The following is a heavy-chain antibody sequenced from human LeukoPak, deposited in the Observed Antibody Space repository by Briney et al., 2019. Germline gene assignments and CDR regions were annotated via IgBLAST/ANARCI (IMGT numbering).Heavy chain of an antibody. J-gene: IGHJ6*03. CDR2: ISSSGSTI. CDR3: AREDYGSGSYTSDYYYMDV. D-gene: IGHD3-10*01. Sequence: AGGSLRLSCAASGFTFSDYYMSWIRQAPGKGLEWVSYISSSGSTIYYADSAKGRFTISRDNAKNSLYLQMNSLRAEDTAVYYCAREDYGSGSYTSDYYYMDVWGKGTTVTVSS. CDR1: GFTFSDYY. V-gene: IGHV3-11*04.